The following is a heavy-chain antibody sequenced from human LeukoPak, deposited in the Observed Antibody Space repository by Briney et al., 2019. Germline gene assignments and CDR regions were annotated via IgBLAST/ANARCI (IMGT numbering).Heavy chain of an antibody. CDR2: ISGSGGST. V-gene: IGHV3-23*01. CDR1: GFTFSSYA. Sequence: QTGGSLRLSCAASGFTFSSYAMSWVRQAPGKGLEWVSVISGSGGSTYYADSVKGRFTISRDNSKNTMYLQMNSLRAEDTAVYYCVSYEQQLSNWYFDLWGRGTLVTVSS. D-gene: IGHD6-13*01. CDR3: VSYEQQLSNWYFDL. J-gene: IGHJ2*01.